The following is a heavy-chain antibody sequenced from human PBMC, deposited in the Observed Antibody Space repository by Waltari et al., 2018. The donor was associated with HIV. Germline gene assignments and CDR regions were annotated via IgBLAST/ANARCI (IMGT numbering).Heavy chain of an antibody. CDR2: ISAYNGNT. Sequence: QVLLVQSEDEVKKPGASVKVSCKASGYTFKSYGVSWVRQAPGQGLEWMAWISAYNGNTKHEQKFQGRVTVTTDTATGTAYMELRSLRSDDTAVYYCARDSANYGMDVWGQG. J-gene: IGHJ6*02. CDR3: ARDSANYGMDV. V-gene: IGHV1-18*04. D-gene: IGHD3-16*01. CDR1: GYTFKSYG.